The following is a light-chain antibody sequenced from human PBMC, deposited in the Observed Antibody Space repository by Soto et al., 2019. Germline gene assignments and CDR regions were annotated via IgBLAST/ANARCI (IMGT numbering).Light chain of an antibody. CDR3: QQYNKWPYT. V-gene: IGKV3-15*01. CDR2: GAS. J-gene: IGKJ2*01. Sequence: EIVMTQSPGPLSVSPGERATLSCRASQSVSSNLAWYQQKPGQAPRLLIYGASTRATGVSARFSGSGSGTEFTLTISSLQSEDFAVYYCQQYNKWPYTFGQGTKLEIK. CDR1: QSVSSN.